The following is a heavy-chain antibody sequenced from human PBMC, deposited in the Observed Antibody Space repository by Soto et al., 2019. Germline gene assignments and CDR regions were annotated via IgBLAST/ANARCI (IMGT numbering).Heavy chain of an antibody. CDR3: AKEVEGDLWFGELLPEVDY. CDR2: ISYDGSNK. J-gene: IGHJ4*02. CDR1: GFTFSSYG. D-gene: IGHD3-10*01. Sequence: GGSLRLSCAASGFTFSSYGMHWVRQAPGKGLEWVAVISYDGSNKYYADSVKGRFTISRDNSKNTLYLQMNSLRAEDTAVYYCAKEVEGDLWFGELLPEVDYWGQGTLVTVSS. V-gene: IGHV3-30*18.